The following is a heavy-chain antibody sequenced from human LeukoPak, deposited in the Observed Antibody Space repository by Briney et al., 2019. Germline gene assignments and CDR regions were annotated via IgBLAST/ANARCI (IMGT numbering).Heavy chain of an antibody. D-gene: IGHD3-22*01. CDR3: ARDQGYYYDSSGYFDY. CDR1: GYTFTGYY. V-gene: IGHV1-2*02. Sequence: ASVKVSCKASGYTFTGYYMHRVRQAPGQGLEWMGWINTNSGGTNSAQKFQGRVTMTRDTSISTAYMELSRLRSDDMAVYYCARDQGYYYDSSGYFDYWGQGTLVTVSS. CDR2: INTNSGGT. J-gene: IGHJ4*02.